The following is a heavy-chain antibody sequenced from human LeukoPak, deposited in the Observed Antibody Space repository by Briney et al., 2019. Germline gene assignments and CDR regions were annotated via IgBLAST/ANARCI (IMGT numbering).Heavy chain of an antibody. V-gene: IGHV4-61*02. CDR3: ARGIDNSSWSGNWFDP. D-gene: IGHD6-13*01. CDR2: IYTSGST. CDR1: GGSISSAGYY. Sequence: SETLSLTCTVSGGSISSAGYYWRCIRQPAGKGLECIGRIYTSGSTNYNPSLKSRVTISADTSKNQFSLMVSSVTAADTAVYYCARGIDNSSWSGNWFDPWGQGTLVTVSS. J-gene: IGHJ5*02.